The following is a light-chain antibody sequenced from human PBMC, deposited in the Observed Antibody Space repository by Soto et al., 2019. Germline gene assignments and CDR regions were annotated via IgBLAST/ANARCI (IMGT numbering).Light chain of an antibody. CDR3: QQYGSSPT. Sequence: EIVLTQSPGTLSLSPGERATLSCRASQSVSSSYLAWYQQKPGQAPRLLIYGASSRATGIPDRFSGSGSGTDFTLTISRLEPEEFAGYYWQQYGSSPTCGGGTKVEIK. J-gene: IGKJ4*01. V-gene: IGKV3-20*01. CDR1: QSVSSSY. CDR2: GAS.